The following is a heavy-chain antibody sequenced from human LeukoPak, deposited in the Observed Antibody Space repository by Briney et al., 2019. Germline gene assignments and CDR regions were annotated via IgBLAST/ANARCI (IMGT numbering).Heavy chain of an antibody. CDR2: INPSGGST. J-gene: IGHJ4*02. D-gene: IGHD4-11*01. CDR1: GYTFTSYG. V-gene: IGHV1-46*01. CDR3: ASMGMTTVTRFDY. Sequence: GASVKVSCKASGYTFTSYGISWVRQAPGQGLEWMGIINPSGGSTSYAQKFQGRVTMTRDTSTSTVYMELSSLRSEDTAVYYCASMGMTTVTRFDYWGQGTLVTVSS.